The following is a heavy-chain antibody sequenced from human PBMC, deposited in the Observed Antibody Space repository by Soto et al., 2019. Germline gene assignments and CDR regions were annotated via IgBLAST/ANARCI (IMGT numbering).Heavy chain of an antibody. V-gene: IGHV4-59*08. CDR2: IYYSGST. J-gene: IGHJ5*02. CDR1: GGSISSYY. D-gene: IGHD3-3*01. CDR3: ARLETLTIFGVAPGGFDP. Sequence: SETLSLTCTVSGGSISSYYWSWIRQPPGKGLEWIGYIYYSGSTNYNPSLRSRVTISVDTSKNQFSLKLSSVTAADTAVYYCARLETLTIFGVAPGGFDPWGQGTLVTVSS.